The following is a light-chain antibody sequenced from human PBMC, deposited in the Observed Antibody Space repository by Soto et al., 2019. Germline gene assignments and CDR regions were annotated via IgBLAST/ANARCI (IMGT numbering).Light chain of an antibody. CDR3: QSYDNSLSGCV. V-gene: IGLV1-40*01. CDR1: SSNIGAGYD. Sequence: QSVLTQPPSVSGAPGQRVTISCTGSSSNIGAGYDVHWYQQFPGTAPKLLIYGNTNRPSGVPDRFSGSKSGTSASLAITGLQAEDEADYYCQSYDNSLSGCVFGGGTKVTVI. J-gene: IGLJ2*01. CDR2: GNT.